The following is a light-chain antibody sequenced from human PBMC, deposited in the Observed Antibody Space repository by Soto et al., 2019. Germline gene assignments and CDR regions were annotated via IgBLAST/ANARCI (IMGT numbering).Light chain of an antibody. CDR1: QSVDSSF. Sequence: SPEERATLSCRASQSVDSSFFAWYQQKPGQAPRLLIYGASNRATGIPDRFSGSGSGTDFTLTISRLEPEDFAVYYCQQYVSSVTFGQGTKVEIK. J-gene: IGKJ1*01. CDR2: GAS. CDR3: QQYVSSVT. V-gene: IGKV3-20*01.